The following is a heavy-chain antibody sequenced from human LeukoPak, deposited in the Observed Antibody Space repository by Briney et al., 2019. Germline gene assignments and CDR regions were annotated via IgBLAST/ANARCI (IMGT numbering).Heavy chain of an antibody. CDR2: ISAYNGNT. V-gene: IGHV1-18*01. D-gene: IGHD4-17*01. Sequence: ASVKASCKASGYTFTSYGISWVRQAPGQGLEWMGWISAYNGNTNYAQKLQGRVTMTTDTSTSTAYMELRSLRSDDTAVYYCARVSGDYDPNYYYYYMDVWGKGTTVTISS. J-gene: IGHJ6*03. CDR3: ARVSGDYDPNYYYYYMDV. CDR1: GYTFTSYG.